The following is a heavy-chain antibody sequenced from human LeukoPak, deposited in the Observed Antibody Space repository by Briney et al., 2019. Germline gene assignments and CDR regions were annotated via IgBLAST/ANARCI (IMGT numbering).Heavy chain of an antibody. D-gene: IGHD2-8*01. Sequence: ASVKVSCKASGYTFASYHMHWVRQAPGQGLEWMGKINLSGGSTTYAQKFQGRVTMTRDTSTSTVYMELSSLRSEDTAVYYCARDYVDDIPMIKDYWGQGTLVTVSS. V-gene: IGHV1-46*01. CDR3: ARDYVDDIPMIKDY. J-gene: IGHJ4*02. CDR2: INLSGGST. CDR1: GYTFASYH.